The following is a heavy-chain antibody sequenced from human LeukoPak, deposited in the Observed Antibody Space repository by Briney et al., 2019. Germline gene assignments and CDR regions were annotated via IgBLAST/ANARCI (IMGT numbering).Heavy chain of an antibody. CDR3: ASLTYYDFWSGYYTWNYFDY. CDR2: IIPIFGTA. D-gene: IGHD3-3*01. CDR1: GGTFSSYA. Sequence: ASVKVSCKASGGTFSSYAISWVRQAPGQGLEWMGRIIPIFGTANYAQKFQGRVTITADESTSTAYMELSSLRSEDTAVYYCASLTYYDFWSGYYTWNYFDYWGQGTLVTVSS. V-gene: IGHV1-69*15. J-gene: IGHJ4*02.